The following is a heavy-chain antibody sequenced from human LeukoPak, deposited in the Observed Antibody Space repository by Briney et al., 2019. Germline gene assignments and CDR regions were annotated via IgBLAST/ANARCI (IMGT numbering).Heavy chain of an antibody. V-gene: IGHV1-69*13. J-gene: IGHJ6*02. CDR1: GGTFISYA. CDR3: ARDLAVADIYYYYYGMDV. CDR2: IIPIFGTA. D-gene: IGHD6-19*01. Sequence: ASVKVSCKASGGTFISYAISWVRQAPGQGLEWMGGIIPIFGTANYAQKFQGRVTITADESTSTAYMELSSLRSEDTAVYYCARDLAVADIYYYYYGMDVWGQGTTVTVSS.